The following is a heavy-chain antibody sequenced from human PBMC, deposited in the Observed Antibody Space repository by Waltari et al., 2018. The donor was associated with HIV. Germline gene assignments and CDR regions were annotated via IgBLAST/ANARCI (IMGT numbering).Heavy chain of an antibody. D-gene: IGHD3-10*01. J-gene: IGHJ5*02. Sequence: QVQLQQWGAGLLKPSETLSLTCAVYGGSFSGYYWSWIRQPPGKGLEWIGEINHSGSTNYNPALKSRVTISVDTSKNQFSLKLSSVTAADTAVYYCARGRSGGSEPWGQGTLVTVSS. V-gene: IGHV4-34*01. CDR1: GGSFSGYY. CDR3: ARGRSGGSEP. CDR2: INHSGST.